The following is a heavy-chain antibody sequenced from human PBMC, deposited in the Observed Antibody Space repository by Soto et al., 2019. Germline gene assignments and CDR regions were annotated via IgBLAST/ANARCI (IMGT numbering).Heavy chain of an antibody. Sequence: GGSLTLSCAAWSFIFSSYAISWVRQAPGKGLEWVSVISGSGGSTYYADSVKGRFTISRDNSKNTLYLQMNSLRAEDTAVYYCAKVGPLKTSSNDSWGQENLLTVSS. CDR3: AKVGPLKTSSNDS. CDR1: SFIFSSYA. V-gene: IGHV3-23*01. D-gene: IGHD6-13*01. CDR2: ISGSGGST. J-gene: IGHJ4*02.